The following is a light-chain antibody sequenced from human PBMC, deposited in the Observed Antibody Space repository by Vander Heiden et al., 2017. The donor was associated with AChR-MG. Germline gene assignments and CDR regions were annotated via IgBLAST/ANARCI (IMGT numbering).Light chain of an antibody. CDR1: RSRSNY. Sequence: DIQMTQSQSSLSASVIDRVTITCRASRSRSNYLDWYLQKPGKAPKLLIYSGSNLQSGVPARFSGSGSGTDFTLKISRVEPEDFAAYYCKQSYKTPQTFGQGTKVEIK. V-gene: IGKV1-39*01. J-gene: IGKJ1*01. CDR2: SGS. CDR3: KQSYKTPQT.